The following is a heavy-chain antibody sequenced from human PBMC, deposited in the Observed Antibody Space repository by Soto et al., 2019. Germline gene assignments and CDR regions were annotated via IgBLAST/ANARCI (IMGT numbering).Heavy chain of an antibody. CDR3: ARETHSSSRGAFDN. Sequence: EVQLLESGGDLVQPGGSLRLSCAASGFTFSSYALNWVRQAPGKGLEWVSGSTGSGAGTFYADSVKGRFAISRDNSRKTLYLQMNSLRVEDTAIYYCARETHSSSRGAFDNWGQGTMVTVSS. CDR2: STGSGAGT. D-gene: IGHD6-13*01. V-gene: IGHV3-23*01. J-gene: IGHJ3*02. CDR1: GFTFSSYA.